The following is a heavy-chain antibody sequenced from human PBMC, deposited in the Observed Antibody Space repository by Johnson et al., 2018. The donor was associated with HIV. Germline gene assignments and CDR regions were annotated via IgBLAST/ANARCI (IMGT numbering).Heavy chain of an antibody. CDR1: GFTFSDYY. J-gene: IGHJ3*02. V-gene: IGHV3-11*04. Sequence: VQLVESGGGVVLPGGSLRLSCAASGFTFSDYYMSWIRQAPGKGLEWVSYISSSGSTIYYADSVKARFTISRDHAKNSLYLQMKGLRAEDTAVYYCAREPALVGANGGWGAFDIWGQGTLVTVSS. CDR2: ISSSGSTI. D-gene: IGHD1-26*01. CDR3: AREPALVGANGGWGAFDI.